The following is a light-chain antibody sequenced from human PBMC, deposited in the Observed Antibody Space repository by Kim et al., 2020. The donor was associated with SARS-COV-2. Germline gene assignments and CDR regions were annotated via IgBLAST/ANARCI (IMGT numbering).Light chain of an antibody. Sequence: GKRVSMSCSGNRSKVESDSVNWDQQRPGTAPKLLMYSDDQWPSGVPDRFSGSKSGTSASLAISGLQSEDEADYYCAAWDVSLNGVLFGGGTQLTVL. CDR1: RSKVESDS. J-gene: IGLJ2*01. CDR2: SDD. CDR3: AAWDVSLNGVL. V-gene: IGLV1-44*01.